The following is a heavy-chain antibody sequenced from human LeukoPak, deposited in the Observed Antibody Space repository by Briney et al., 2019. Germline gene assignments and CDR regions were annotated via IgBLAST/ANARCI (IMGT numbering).Heavy chain of an antibody. CDR2: MNPNSGNT. V-gene: IGHV1-8*03. D-gene: IGHD3-10*01. CDR3: ARGGVLWFGELLDY. CDR1: GYTFTSYD. Sequence: ASVKVSFKSSGYTFTSYDFNWVRQATGQGLEWMGWMNPNSGNTGYAQKFQGRVTIARNTSISTAYMELSSLRSEDTAVYYCARGGVLWFGELLDYWGQGTLVTVSS. J-gene: IGHJ4*02.